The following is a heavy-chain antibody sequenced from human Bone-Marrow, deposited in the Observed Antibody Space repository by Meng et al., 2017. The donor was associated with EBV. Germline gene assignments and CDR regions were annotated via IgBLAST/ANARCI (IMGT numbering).Heavy chain of an antibody. CDR1: GFTFSGYG. CDR3: ARDLSGRFDP. CDR2: IPSDGNI. D-gene: IGHD1-14*01. J-gene: IGHJ5*02. Sequence: QVQVSESGGGVVQPGRSLRLSCAASGFTFSGYGMFWVRQAPGKGPEWVAIIPSDGNIYYADSVKGRFTISRDNSKNTLYLQMNSLRGEDTAVYYCARDLSGRFDPWGQGTLVTVSS. V-gene: IGHV3-30*03.